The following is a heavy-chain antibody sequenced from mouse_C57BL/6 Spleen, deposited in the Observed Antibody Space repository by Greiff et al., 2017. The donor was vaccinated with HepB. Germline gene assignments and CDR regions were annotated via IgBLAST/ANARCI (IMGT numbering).Heavy chain of an antibody. CDR1: GYTFTSYW. J-gene: IGHJ2*01. CDR2: IDPSDSYT. CDR3: ARGGQLRPYYFDY. Sequence: VQLQQPGAELVMPGASVKLSCKASGYTFTSYWMHWVKQRPGQGLEWIGEIDPSDSYTNYNQKFKGKSTLTVDKSSSTAYMQLSSLTSEDSAVYYCARGGQLRPYYFDYWGQGTTLTVSS. D-gene: IGHD3-2*02. V-gene: IGHV1-69*01.